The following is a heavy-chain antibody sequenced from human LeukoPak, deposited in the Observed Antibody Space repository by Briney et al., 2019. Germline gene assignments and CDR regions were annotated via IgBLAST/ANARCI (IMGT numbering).Heavy chain of an antibody. J-gene: IGHJ4*02. CDR2: INWSSDNI. CDR1: GFTFDDYA. D-gene: IGHD3-3*01. Sequence: GGSLRLSCAASGFTFDDYAIHWVRQAPGKGLEWVSGINWSSDNIIYAASVKGRFTISRDNAKNSLYLQMNSLRADDTALYYCAKRPRSGFYFDYWGQGTLVTVSS. V-gene: IGHV3-9*01. CDR3: AKRPRSGFYFDY.